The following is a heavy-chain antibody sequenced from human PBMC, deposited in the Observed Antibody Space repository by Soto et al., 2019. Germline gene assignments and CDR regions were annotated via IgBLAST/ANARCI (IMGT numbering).Heavy chain of an antibody. CDR2: IRSKSYGGTT. V-gene: IGHV3-49*03. CDR1: GFTFGDYA. Sequence: PGGSLRLSCTASGFTFGDYAMSWFRQAPGKGLEWVGFIRSKSYGGTTEYAASVKGRFTISRDDSKSIAYLQMNSLKTEDTAVYYCTRDRLGYYYDSSGYYYPKYYYYGMDVWGQGTTVTVS. J-gene: IGHJ6*02. CDR3: TRDRLGYYYDSSGYYYPKYYYYGMDV. D-gene: IGHD3-22*01.